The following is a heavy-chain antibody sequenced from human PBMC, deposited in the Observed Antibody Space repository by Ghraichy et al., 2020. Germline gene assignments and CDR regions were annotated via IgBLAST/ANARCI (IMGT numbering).Heavy chain of an antibody. V-gene: IGHV3-7*03. D-gene: IGHD5-18*01. CDR3: VREWRTQLCLEY. Sequence: GGSLRLSCAASGFSFSNNWMSWVRQAPGKGLEWVANIKEDGSETHYVDSVKGRFTISRDNAKNSLYLQMNSLRAEDTAVYYCVREWRTQLCLEYWGQGNLVTVSS. CDR2: IKEDGSET. J-gene: IGHJ4*02. CDR1: GFSFSNNW.